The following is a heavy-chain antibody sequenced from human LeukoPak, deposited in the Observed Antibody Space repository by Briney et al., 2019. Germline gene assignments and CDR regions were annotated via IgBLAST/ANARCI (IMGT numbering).Heavy chain of an antibody. Sequence: PSETLSLTCAVSGGSISSNSYYWGWIRQPPGKGLEWIGSIYYSGSTYYNPSLKSRVTISVDTSKNQFSLNLTSVTAADTAIYYCARGLASGYPPIPFDYWGQGTLVTVSS. CDR3: ARGLASGYPPIPFDY. V-gene: IGHV4-39*01. D-gene: IGHD3-3*01. CDR2: IYYSGST. CDR1: GGSISSNSYY. J-gene: IGHJ4*02.